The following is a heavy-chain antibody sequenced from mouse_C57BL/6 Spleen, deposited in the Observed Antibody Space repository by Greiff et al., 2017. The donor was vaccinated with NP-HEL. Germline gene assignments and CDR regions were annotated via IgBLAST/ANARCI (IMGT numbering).Heavy chain of an antibody. D-gene: IGHD2-4*01. CDR1: GFTFSDYG. CDR2: ISSGSSTI. V-gene: IGHV5-17*01. J-gene: IGHJ3*01. Sequence: DVKLVESGGGLVKPGGSLKLSCAASGFTFSDYGMHWVRQAPEKGLEWVAYISSGSSTIYYADTVKGRFTISRDNAKNTLFLQMTSLRSEDTAMYYCARAGLYDYEKLAYWGQGTLVTVSA. CDR3: ARAGLYDYEKLAY.